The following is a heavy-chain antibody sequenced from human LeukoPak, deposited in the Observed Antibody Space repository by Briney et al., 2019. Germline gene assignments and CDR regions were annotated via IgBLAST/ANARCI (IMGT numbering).Heavy chain of an antibody. J-gene: IGHJ4*02. Sequence: PGGSLRLSCAASGFTFSSYGMHWVRQAPGKGLEWVAVIWYDGSNKYYADSVKGRFTISSDNSKNTLYLQMNSLRAEDTAVYYCARDFGMAGRVFDYWGQGTLVTVSS. CDR3: ARDFGMAGRVFDY. D-gene: IGHD1-20*01. CDR1: GFTFSSYG. V-gene: IGHV3-33*01. CDR2: IWYDGSNK.